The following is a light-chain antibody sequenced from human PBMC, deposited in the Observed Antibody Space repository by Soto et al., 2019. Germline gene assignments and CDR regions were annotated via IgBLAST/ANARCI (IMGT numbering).Light chain of an antibody. CDR2: AAS. V-gene: IGKV1-6*01. Sequence: AIQMTQSPSSLSASVGDRVTITFRASQGIRNDLGWYQQKPGKAPKLLIYAASSLQSGVPSRFSGSGSGTDFTLTISSLQPEDFATYYCQQSYGTPRFGQGTKVDIK. CDR1: QGIRND. CDR3: QQSYGTPR. J-gene: IGKJ1*01.